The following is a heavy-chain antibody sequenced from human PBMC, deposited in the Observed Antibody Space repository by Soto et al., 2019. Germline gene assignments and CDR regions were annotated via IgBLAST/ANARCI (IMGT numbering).Heavy chain of an antibody. Sequence: EVQLVESGGGLVQPGRSLILSCAASGFTFDDYAMHWVRQAPVKGLEWVSGISWNSGSIGYADSVKGRFTISRDNAKNSLYLQMNSLRAEDTALYYCAKDTYTGTTANYFDYWGQGTLVAVSS. D-gene: IGHD1-1*01. CDR2: ISWNSGSI. CDR1: GFTFDDYA. V-gene: IGHV3-9*01. J-gene: IGHJ4*02. CDR3: AKDTYTGTTANYFDY.